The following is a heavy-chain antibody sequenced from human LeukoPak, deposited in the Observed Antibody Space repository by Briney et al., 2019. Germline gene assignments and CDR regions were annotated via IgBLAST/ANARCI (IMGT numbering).Heavy chain of an antibody. CDR2: IYSGGST. CDR1: GFTVSSNY. Sequence: GGSLRLSCAASGFTVSSNYMSWVRQAPGKGLEWVSVIYSGGSTYYADSVKGRFTISRDNSKNTLYLQINSPRAEDTAVYYCARDGYYYDSSGPSDAFDIWGQGTMVTVSS. V-gene: IGHV3-53*01. CDR3: ARDGYYYDSSGPSDAFDI. D-gene: IGHD3-22*01. J-gene: IGHJ3*02.